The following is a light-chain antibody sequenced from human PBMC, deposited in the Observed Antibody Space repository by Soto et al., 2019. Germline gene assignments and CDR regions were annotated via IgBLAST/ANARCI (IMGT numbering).Light chain of an antibody. CDR2: AAS. CDR1: QSVRNN. V-gene: IGKV3-15*01. Sequence: IVMTQSPATLSVSPGERATLSCSASQSVRNNLAWYQQKPGQAPRLLIYAASTGATGIPSKFSGSGSEREFTLTISSLQPEDFAVYYCQQYNNWPYTFGQGTRLETK. J-gene: IGKJ2*01. CDR3: QQYNNWPYT.